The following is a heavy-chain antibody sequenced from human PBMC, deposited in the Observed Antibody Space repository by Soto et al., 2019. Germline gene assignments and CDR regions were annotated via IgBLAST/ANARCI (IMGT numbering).Heavy chain of an antibody. CDR3: ARGKTIAVAGNDAFDI. CDR1: GFIFSSHG. V-gene: IGHV3-33*01. J-gene: IGHJ3*02. Sequence: PGGSLRLSCVASGFIFSSHGMHWVRQAPGKGLEWVAVIWYDGSKKYYADSVKGRFTISRDNSKNTLHLQMNSLRAEDTAVYYCARGKTIAVAGNDAFDIWGQGTMVTVSS. CDR2: IWYDGSKK. D-gene: IGHD6-19*01.